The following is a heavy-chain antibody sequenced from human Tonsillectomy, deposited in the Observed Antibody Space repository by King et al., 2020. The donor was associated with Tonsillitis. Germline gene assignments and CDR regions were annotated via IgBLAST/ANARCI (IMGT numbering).Heavy chain of an antibody. CDR1: GGTFSSYA. CDR3: AGDLLYCSSTSCSRKYYYYYGMDV. J-gene: IGHJ6*02. V-gene: IGHV1-69*01. Sequence: QLVQSGAEVKKPGSSVKVSCKASGGTFSSYAISWVRQAPGQGLEWMGGIIPIFGTANYAQKFQGRVTITADESTSTAYMELSSLRSEDTAVYYCAGDLLYCSSTSCSRKYYYYYGMDVWGQGTTVTVSS. D-gene: IGHD2-2*01. CDR2: IIPIFGTA.